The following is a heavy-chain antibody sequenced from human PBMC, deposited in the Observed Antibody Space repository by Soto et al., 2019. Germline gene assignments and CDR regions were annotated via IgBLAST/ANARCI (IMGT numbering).Heavy chain of an antibody. D-gene: IGHD2-2*01. CDR1: GFTFSIYA. V-gene: IGHV3-23*01. Sequence: EVQLLESGGGLVQPGGSLRLSCAASGFTFSIYATNWVRQAPGKGLEWVSSISGSGDNTYYADSVKGRFTISKDNSKNTMSLQMNSLTVEDTALYYCAKSGQSSWANMDVWGKGTTVTVSS. J-gene: IGHJ6*04. CDR3: AKSGQSSWANMDV. CDR2: ISGSGDNT.